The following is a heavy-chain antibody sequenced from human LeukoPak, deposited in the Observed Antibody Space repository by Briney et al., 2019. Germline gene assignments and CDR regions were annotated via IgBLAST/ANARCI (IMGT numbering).Heavy chain of an antibody. J-gene: IGHJ5*02. D-gene: IGHD4-11*01. V-gene: IGHV1-2*02. CDR2: TNPNSGGT. CDR3: ARGGGEDYSNQNWFDP. CDR1: GYTFTGYY. Sequence: GASVKVSCKASGYTFTGYYMHWVRQAPGQGLEWMGWTNPNSGGTNYAQKFQGRVTMTRDTSISTAYMELSRLRSDDTAVYYCARGGGEDYSNQNWFDPWGQGTLVTVSS.